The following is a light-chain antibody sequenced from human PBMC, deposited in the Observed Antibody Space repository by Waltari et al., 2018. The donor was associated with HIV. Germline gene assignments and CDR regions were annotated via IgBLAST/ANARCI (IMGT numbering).Light chain of an antibody. Sequence: DIQMTQSPSSLSASVGDRVTISCRASQDIGSYLNWYRHRPGTAPQLLIYVASNLQTGVPSRFSASGSGTDFSLTVDGLQPEDFATYFCQQSYTTPRSFGLGTKVE. J-gene: IGKJ1*01. CDR1: QDIGSY. CDR2: VAS. V-gene: IGKV1-39*01. CDR3: QQSYTTPRS.